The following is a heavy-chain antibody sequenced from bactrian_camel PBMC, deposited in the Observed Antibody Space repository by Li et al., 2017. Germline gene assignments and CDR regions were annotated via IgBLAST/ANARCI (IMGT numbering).Heavy chain of an antibody. V-gene: IGHV3S1*01. Sequence: HVQLVESGGGSVQAGGSLRLSCVASGIDFTTACLAWFRQAPGKEREGVARIATGSGNTYYADSVKGRFTISRDNAKNTVSLEMTSLTPEDTAVYYCAADPAEETSGEWCFIRQSYYFGQGTQVTVS. CDR1: GIDFTTAC. CDR2: IATGSGNT. CDR3: AADPAEETSGEWCFIRQSYY. D-gene: IGHD3*01. J-gene: IGHJ4*01.